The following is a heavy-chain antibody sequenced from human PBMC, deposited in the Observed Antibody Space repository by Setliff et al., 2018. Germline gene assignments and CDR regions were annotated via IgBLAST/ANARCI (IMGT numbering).Heavy chain of an antibody. CDR1: GGSITSGRYY. CDR3: ARHGLHCTNGICPPPFDP. J-gene: IGHJ5*02. D-gene: IGHD2-8*01. V-gene: IGHV4-39*01. Sequence: ASETLSLTCTVSGGSITSGRYYWGWIRQPPGQGLEWIASIHYSENTYYNPSLKTRVTISVDTSKNQFSLKMTSVTAADTAVYYCARHGLHCTNGICPPPFDPWGQGTLVTVSS. CDR2: IHYSENT.